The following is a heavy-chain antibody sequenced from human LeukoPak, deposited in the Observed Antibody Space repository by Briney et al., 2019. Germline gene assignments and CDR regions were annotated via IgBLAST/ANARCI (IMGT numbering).Heavy chain of an antibody. CDR2: ISAYNGNT. D-gene: IGHD3-3*01. J-gene: IGHJ5*02. V-gene: IGHV1-18*01. CDR3: ARAKAWDDFWSGSYFPPYDP. Sequence: GASAKVSCKASGYTFTSYGISWVRQAPGQGLEWMGWISAYNGNTNYAQKLQGRVTMTTDTSTSTAYMELRSLRSDDTAVYYCARAKAWDDFWSGSYFPPYDPWGQGTLVTVSS. CDR1: GYTFTSYG.